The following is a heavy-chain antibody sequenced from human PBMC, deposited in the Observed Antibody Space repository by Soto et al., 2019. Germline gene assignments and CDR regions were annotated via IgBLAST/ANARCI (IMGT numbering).Heavy chain of an antibody. D-gene: IGHD2-15*01. Sequence: QVQLQQWGAGLLKPSETLSLTCAVYGGSFSGYYWSWIRQPPGKGLEWIGEINHSGSTNYNPSLKGRVTISVDTSKNQFSLKLSSVTAADTAVYYCARAYLGSLDWFDPWGQGTLVTVSS. V-gene: IGHV4-34*01. CDR2: INHSGST. J-gene: IGHJ5*02. CDR1: GGSFSGYY. CDR3: ARAYLGSLDWFDP.